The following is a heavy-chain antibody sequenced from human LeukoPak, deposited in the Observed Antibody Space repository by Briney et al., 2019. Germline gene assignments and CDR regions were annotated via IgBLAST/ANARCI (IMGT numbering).Heavy chain of an antibody. J-gene: IGHJ4*02. CDR1: GGSFSAYY. CDR3: AAGLTDIVVVPAAVMNLG. D-gene: IGHD2-2*01. V-gene: IGHV4-34*01. Sequence: SEALSLTCAVYGGSFSAYYWSWNRQPPGKGLEWSGEINHSGSTNYHPSLKSRVTISVDTSKNQFSWKLSSVTAADTAVYYCAAGLTDIVVVPAAVMNLGWGQGTLVTVSS. CDR2: INHSGST.